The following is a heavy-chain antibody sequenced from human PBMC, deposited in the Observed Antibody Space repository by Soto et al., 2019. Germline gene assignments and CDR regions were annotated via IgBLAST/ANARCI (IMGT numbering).Heavy chain of an antibody. D-gene: IGHD3-10*01. J-gene: IGHJ4*02. CDR1: GYTFTIYP. CDR3: ARTDYYSSGIYYFDY. V-gene: IGHV1-3*01. CDR2: INPGNGDR. Sequence: QVQLVQSGAEVKKPGASVKVSCKASGYTFTIYPIHWVRQAPGQGLEWMGWINPGNGDRDCLQKFQGRLTVSRDTAASTAYMELSSLTSEDTAVYYCARTDYYSSGIYYFDYWGQGTLVTVSS.